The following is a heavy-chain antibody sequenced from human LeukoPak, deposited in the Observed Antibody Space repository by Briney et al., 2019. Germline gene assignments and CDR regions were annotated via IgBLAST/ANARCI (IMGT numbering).Heavy chain of an antibody. D-gene: IGHD6-19*01. Sequence: PGGALRLSCAASGFTFSSYAMHWVRQAPGKGLEYVSAISSNGGSTYYANSVKGRFTISRDNSKNTLYLQMGSLRAEDMAVYYCARGAVAGDYCYDYWGQGTLVTVSS. CDR2: ISSNGGST. V-gene: IGHV3-64*01. CDR3: ARGAVAGDYCYDY. J-gene: IGHJ4*02. CDR1: GFTFSSYA.